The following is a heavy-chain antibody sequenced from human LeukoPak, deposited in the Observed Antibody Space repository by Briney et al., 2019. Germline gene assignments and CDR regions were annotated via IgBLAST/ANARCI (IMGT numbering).Heavy chain of an antibody. CDR2: ISYDGSNK. D-gene: IGHD1-26*01. J-gene: IGHJ4*02. Sequence: PGRSLRLSCAASGFTFSSYAMHWVRQAPGKGLEWVAVISYDGSNKYHADSVKGRFTISRDNSKNTLYLQMNSLRAEDTAVYYCAREWELLHCFDYWGQGTLVTVSS. CDR3: AREWELLHCFDY. CDR1: GFTFSSYA. V-gene: IGHV3-30-3*01.